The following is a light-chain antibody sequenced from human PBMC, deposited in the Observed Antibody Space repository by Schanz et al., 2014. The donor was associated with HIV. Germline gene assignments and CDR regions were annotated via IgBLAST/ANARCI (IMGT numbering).Light chain of an antibody. CDR2: SAS. Sequence: DIQMTQSPSSLSASVGDRVTITCRASQSISFYLNWYQQKPGKAPELLIYSASTLQSGVPSRFSGSGSGTEFTLTISTLQPEDFATYYCQQLNDYPRTFGQGTKLEIK. CDR1: QSISFY. J-gene: IGKJ2*01. V-gene: IGKV1-9*01. CDR3: QQLNDYPRT.